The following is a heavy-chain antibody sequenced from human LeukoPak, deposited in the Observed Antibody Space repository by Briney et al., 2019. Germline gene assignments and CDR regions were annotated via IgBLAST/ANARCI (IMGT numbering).Heavy chain of an antibody. V-gene: IGHV4-4*09. CDR1: GGPISGHW. J-gene: IGHJ6*03. D-gene: IGHD2-21*01. CDR2: IESTGRL. Sequence: SSETLSLTCTVPGGPISGHWWCWIRRPPGKGLEWLGDIESTGRLNDNPSLRSRATLSVDTSKSQFSLKVTSVTAADTAVYYCARPTATPAGDYHYHYIHVWGKGITVTVSS. CDR3: ARPTATPAGDYHYHYIHV.